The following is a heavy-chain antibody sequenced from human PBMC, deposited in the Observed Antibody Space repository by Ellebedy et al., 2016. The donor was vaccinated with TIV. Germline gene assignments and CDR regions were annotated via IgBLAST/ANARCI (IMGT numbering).Heavy chain of an antibody. V-gene: IGHV3-23*01. CDR2: ISGSGGST. D-gene: IGHD2-2*01. CDR1: GFTFSSYA. J-gene: IGHJ6*02. Sequence: GESLKISXAASGFTFSSYAMSWVRQAPGKGLEWVSAISGSGGSTYYADSVKGRFTISRDNSKNTLYLQMNSLRAEDTAVYYCAKDYDTSTSCYAGGCFYYYYGMDVWGQGTTVTVSS. CDR3: AKDYDTSTSCYAGGCFYYYYGMDV.